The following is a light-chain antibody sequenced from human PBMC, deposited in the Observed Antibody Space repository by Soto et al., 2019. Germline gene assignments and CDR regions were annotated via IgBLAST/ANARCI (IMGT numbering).Light chain of an antibody. CDR1: QSVSNY. V-gene: IGKV3-20*01. J-gene: IGKJ2*01. CDR2: GAS. CDR3: QQYGSSPYT. Sequence: EIVLTQSPGTLSLSPGERATLSCRASQSVSNYLAWYQRKPGQAPRLLIYGASSRATGIPDSFSGSGSGTDFTLTISRLEPEDFAVYYCQQYGSSPYTFGQGTKLEIK.